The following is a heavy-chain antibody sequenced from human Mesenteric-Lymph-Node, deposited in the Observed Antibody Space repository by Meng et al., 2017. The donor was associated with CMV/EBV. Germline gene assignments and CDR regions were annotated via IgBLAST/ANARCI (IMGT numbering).Heavy chain of an antibody. CDR1: GGSVSSGSYY. D-gene: IGHD1-26*01. Sequence: SETLSLTCTVSGGSVSSGSYYWSWIRQPPGKGLEWIGYIYYSGSTNYNPSLKSRVTISVDTSKNQFSLKLSSVTAADTAVYYCARDYQGATTDYFDYWGQGTLVTVSS. CDR3: ARDYQGATTDYFDY. V-gene: IGHV4-61*01. J-gene: IGHJ4*02. CDR2: IYYSGST.